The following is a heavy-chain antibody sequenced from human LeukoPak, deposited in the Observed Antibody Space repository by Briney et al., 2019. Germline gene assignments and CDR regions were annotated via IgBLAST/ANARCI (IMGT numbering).Heavy chain of an antibody. CDR3: ARGERGYISLSATNWFDP. J-gene: IGHJ5*02. D-gene: IGHD6-6*01. Sequence: SETLSLTCTVSGGSISSGSYYWSWIRQPAGKGLEWIGRTHTSGSSNYNPSLKSRVTISVDTSKNQFSLTLNSVTAADTAVYYCARGERGYISLSATNWFDPWGQGTLVTVSS. CDR2: THTSGSS. CDR1: GGSISSGSYY. V-gene: IGHV4-61*02.